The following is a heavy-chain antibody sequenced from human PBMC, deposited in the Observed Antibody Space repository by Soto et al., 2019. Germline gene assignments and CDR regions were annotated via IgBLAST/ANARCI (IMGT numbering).Heavy chain of an antibody. CDR3: AKLGYCSGGSCFNSDY. D-gene: IGHD2-15*01. CDR1: GFTFDDYA. CDR2: ISWNSGSI. J-gene: IGHJ4*02. Sequence: EVQLVESGGGLVQPGRSLRLSCAASGFTFDDYAMHWVRQAPGKGLEWVSGISWNSGSIGYADSVKGRFTISRDNAKNSLYLQMNSLRAEDTALYYCAKLGYCSGGSCFNSDYWGRGTLVTVSS. V-gene: IGHV3-9*01.